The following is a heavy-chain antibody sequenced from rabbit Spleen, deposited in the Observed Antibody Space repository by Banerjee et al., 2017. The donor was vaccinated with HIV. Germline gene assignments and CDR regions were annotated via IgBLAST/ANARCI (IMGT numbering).Heavy chain of an antibody. CDR2: MHTGSGNT. D-gene: IGHD6-1*01. CDR1: GFSFSSNYF. CDR3: ARSDDVGYGAMYMKL. Sequence: QSLEESGGGLVQPGASLTLTCTASGFSFSSNYFMCWVRQAPGKGLEWIGCMHTGSGNTYYASWAKGRFTISKTSSTTVTLQVTSLTAADTATYFCARSDDVGYGAMYMKLWGPGTLVTVS. J-gene: IGHJ6*01. V-gene: IGHV1S40*01.